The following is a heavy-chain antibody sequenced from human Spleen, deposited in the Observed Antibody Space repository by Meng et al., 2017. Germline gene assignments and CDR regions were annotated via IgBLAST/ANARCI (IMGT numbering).Heavy chain of an antibody. Sequence: EVTLVESGGDLVKRGGSLRLSCAASGFYFNNAWMSWVRQAPGKGLEWVGRIKSNTDGGTAEYAAPVTGRFTISRDDSKSTLYLQMSGLRIDDTGVYYCTWDDKAVSDYWGQGTLVTVSS. CDR3: TWDDKAVSDY. D-gene: IGHD1-26*01. V-gene: IGHV3-15*01. CDR1: GFYFNNAW. CDR2: IKSNTDGGTA. J-gene: IGHJ4*02.